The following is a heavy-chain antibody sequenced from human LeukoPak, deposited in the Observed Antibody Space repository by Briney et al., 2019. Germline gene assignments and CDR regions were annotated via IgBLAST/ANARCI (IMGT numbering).Heavy chain of an antibody. J-gene: IGHJ4*02. Sequence: PGGSLRLSCAASGFTFSSYAMSWVRQAPGKGLEWVSAISGSGGSTYYADSVKGRFTIYRDNSKNTLYLQMNSLRAEDTAVYYCAKGEEYYYVSGVVYWGQGTLVTVSS. V-gene: IGHV3-23*01. CDR1: GFTFSSYA. CDR2: ISGSGGST. CDR3: AKGEEYYYVSGVVY. D-gene: IGHD3-10*01.